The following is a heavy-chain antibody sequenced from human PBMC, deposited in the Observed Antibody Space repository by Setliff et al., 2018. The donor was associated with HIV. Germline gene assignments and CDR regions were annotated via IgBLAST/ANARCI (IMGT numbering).Heavy chain of an antibody. J-gene: IGHJ4*02. CDR2: IKSESDGATT. CDR3: TTDDGSGSFYPPPYFDY. V-gene: IGHV3-15*01. D-gene: IGHD3-10*01. Sequence: PGGSLRLSCVASGFPFKNAWVSWVRQPPGKGLEWVGHIKSESDGATTDYAAPVKGRFIISRDDLKNTLYLKMTSLKSEDTAVYYCTTDDGSGSFYPPPYFDYWGQGALVTVSS. CDR1: GFPFKNAW.